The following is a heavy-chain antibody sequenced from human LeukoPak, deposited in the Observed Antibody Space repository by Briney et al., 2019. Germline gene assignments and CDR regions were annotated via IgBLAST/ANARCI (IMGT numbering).Heavy chain of an antibody. D-gene: IGHD2-2*01. CDR3: ARAGGSTSRHALDY. CDR2: ISSSSSYI. J-gene: IGHJ4*02. CDR1: GFTFSSYS. V-gene: IGHV3-21*01. Sequence: PGGSLRLSCAASGFTFSSYSMNWVRQAPGKGLEWVSSISSSSSYIYYADSVKGRFTISRDNAKNSLYLQMNSLRAEDTAVYYCARAGGSTSRHALDYWGQGTLVTVSS.